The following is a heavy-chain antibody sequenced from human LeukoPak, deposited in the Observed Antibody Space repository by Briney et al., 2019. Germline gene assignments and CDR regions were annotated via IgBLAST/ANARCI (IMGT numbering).Heavy chain of an antibody. CDR3: ARGSYTGFDLYFDY. Sequence: GGSLRLSCATSGFSFSTQEMTWVRQAPGKGLEWVSYISSNSRTIYYADSVKGRFTISRDNTRNSVFLQLNSLRVEDTGFYYCARGSYTGFDLYFDYWGQGTMVTVSS. J-gene: IGHJ4*02. CDR2: ISSNSRTI. D-gene: IGHD5-12*01. V-gene: IGHV3-48*03. CDR1: GFSFSTQE.